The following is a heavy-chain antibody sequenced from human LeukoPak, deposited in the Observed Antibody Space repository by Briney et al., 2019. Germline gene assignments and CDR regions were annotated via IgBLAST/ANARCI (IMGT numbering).Heavy chain of an antibody. CDR1: GITVRNNY. D-gene: IGHD6-13*01. CDR2: IYSAGHT. V-gene: IGHV3-66*01. J-gene: IGHJ4*02. CDR3: ARRLSSSWSHDY. Sequence: GGSLRLSCGASGITVRNNYMSWVRRAPGKGLEWVSIIYSAGHTYYADSVKGRFTISRDSSKDTLYLQMNSLRAEDTAVYYCARRLSSSWSHDYWGQGTLVTVSS.